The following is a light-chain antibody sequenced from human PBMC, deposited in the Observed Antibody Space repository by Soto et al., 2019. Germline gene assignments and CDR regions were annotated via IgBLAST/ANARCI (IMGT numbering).Light chain of an antibody. CDR1: ESVSTY. Sequence: EVVLAQSPATLSLSPGDRATLSCRATESVSTYLAWYQQKPGQSPRLLSSDTSKRATGIPARFRGSGSGTDFTLTLGSLEPEDFVFYYCQLRSSWPLTFGGGTKVDIK. J-gene: IGKJ4*01. CDR2: DTS. CDR3: QLRSSWPLT. V-gene: IGKV3-11*01.